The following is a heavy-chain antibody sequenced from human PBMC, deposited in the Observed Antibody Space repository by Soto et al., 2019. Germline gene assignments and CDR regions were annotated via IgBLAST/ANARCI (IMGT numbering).Heavy chain of an antibody. D-gene: IGHD3-10*01. CDR1: GFTFSSYS. J-gene: IGHJ4*02. Sequence: GGSLRLSCAASGFTFSSYSMNWVRQAPGKGLEWVSSISSNSSYIYYADSVKGRFTISRDNAKNSLYLQMNSLRAEDTAVYYCASVYYYGSGSYGNWGQGTLVTVSS. CDR2: ISSNSSYI. V-gene: IGHV3-21*01. CDR3: ASVYYYGSGSYGN.